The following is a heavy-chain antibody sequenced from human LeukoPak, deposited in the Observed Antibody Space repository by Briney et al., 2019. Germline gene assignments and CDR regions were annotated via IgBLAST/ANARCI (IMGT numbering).Heavy chain of an antibody. J-gene: IGHJ3*02. CDR2: ISSDGSDK. V-gene: IGHV3-30-3*01. D-gene: IGHD2-21*02. CDR3: AREGTARDAFDI. Sequence: GGSLRLSCAASGFIFSSYDMHWVRQAPGKRLEWVAFISSDGSDKYYADSMKGRFTISGDNSKNTLYLQMTSLRGEDTAMYYCAREGTARDAFDIWGQGTMVTVSS. CDR1: GFIFSSYD.